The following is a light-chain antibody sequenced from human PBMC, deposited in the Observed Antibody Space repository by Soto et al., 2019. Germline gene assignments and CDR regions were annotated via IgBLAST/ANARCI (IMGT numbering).Light chain of an antibody. J-gene: IGKJ1*01. V-gene: IGKV1-5*01. CDR3: QQYNSYRT. Sequence: DIQMTQSPSTLSASVGDRVTITCRASQSISSWLAWYQQKPGKAPKLLIYDASSLESGVPSRFSGSGSGTEFXLXISXXXXDDFATYYCQQYNSYRTFGQGTKVEIK. CDR2: DAS. CDR1: QSISSW.